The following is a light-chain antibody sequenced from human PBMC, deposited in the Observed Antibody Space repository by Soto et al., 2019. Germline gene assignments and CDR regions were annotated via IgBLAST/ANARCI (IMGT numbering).Light chain of an antibody. V-gene: IGKV3-11*01. Sequence: EIVMTQSPATLSVSPGERATLSCRASQNVGIDLAWFQQTPGQAPRLLIYGTSISATGIPARFSASGSGTDFTLSISSLEPEDFAVYYCQQRTDRPPWTFGQGTKVDIK. CDR1: QNVGID. CDR3: QQRTDRPPWT. J-gene: IGKJ1*01. CDR2: GTS.